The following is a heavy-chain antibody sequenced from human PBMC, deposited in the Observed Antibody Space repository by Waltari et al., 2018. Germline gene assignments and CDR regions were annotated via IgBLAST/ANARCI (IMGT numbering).Heavy chain of an antibody. Sequence: QVQLQESGPGLVKPSETLSLTCAVSGYSISSGYYWGWIRQPPGKGLEWIGSIYHSGSTYYNPSLKSRVTISVDTSKNQFSLKLSSVTATDTAVYYCARDSATNIVVEKGYDIWGQGTMVTVSS. CDR1: GYSISSGYY. CDR3: ARDSATNIVVEKGYDI. D-gene: IGHD2-2*01. V-gene: IGHV4-38-2*02. J-gene: IGHJ3*02. CDR2: IYHSGST.